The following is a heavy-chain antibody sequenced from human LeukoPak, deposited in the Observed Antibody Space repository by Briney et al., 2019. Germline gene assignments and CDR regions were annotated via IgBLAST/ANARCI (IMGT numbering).Heavy chain of an antibody. Sequence: GGSLRLSCAASGFTFSSYAMSWVRQATGKALECVSSNSGSGGSKYYADSVKGRFTISRDNSKNTLYLQMNSLRAEDTAVYYCAKDPTVAGTAEYFRNWGQGTLVTVSS. V-gene: IGHV3-23*01. CDR2: NSGSGGSK. D-gene: IGHD6-19*01. CDR1: GFTFSSYA. CDR3: AKDPTVAGTAEYFRN. J-gene: IGHJ1*01.